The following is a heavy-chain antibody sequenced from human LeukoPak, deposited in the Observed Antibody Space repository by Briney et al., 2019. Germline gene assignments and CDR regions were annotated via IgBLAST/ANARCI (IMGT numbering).Heavy chain of an antibody. D-gene: IGHD2-21*02. V-gene: IGHV3-74*01. CDR1: GFTFSSYW. CDR3: ARDDGGDFNDAFDI. CDR2: INSDGSST. Sequence: GGSLRLSCAASGFTFSSYWMLWVRQAPGKGLVWVSRINSDGSSTTYADSVKGRFTISRDNAKSSLYLQMNSLRAEDTAVYYCARDDGGDFNDAFDIWGQGTMVTVSS. J-gene: IGHJ3*02.